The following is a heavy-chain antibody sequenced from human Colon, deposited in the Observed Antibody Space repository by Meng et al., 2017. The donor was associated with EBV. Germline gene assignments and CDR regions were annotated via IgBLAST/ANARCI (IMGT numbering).Heavy chain of an antibody. J-gene: IGHJ5*02. D-gene: IGHD2-8*02. CDR1: GTSISTSKC. V-gene: IGHV4-4*02. Sequence: QVALQGSERGVVTHSHTLTRTSAVTGTSISTSKCLTWIRQSPGEGLVWIGATYHNCQTNYNPSLKSRVSMSVDESKNEFSLNLKSVTAADTAVYFCARDGGVTHIPWGQGALVTVSS. CDR3: ARDGGVTHIP. CDR2: TYHNCQT.